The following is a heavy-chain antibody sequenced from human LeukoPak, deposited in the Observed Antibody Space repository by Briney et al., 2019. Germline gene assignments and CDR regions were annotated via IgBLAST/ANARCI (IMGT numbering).Heavy chain of an antibody. CDR1: GFTFNGHW. CDR3: ARHIPRGNNFFDS. D-gene: IGHD3-16*01. J-gene: IGHJ4*02. V-gene: IGHV3-7*03. CDR2: INEGGSRK. Sequence: GGSLRLSCAASGFTFNGHWMTRVRQAPGKGLEWVANINEGGSRKSYVDSVKGRFTISRDNAKNSLYLQMDTLRAEDTAIYYCARHIPRGNNFFDSWGQGTLVTVSS.